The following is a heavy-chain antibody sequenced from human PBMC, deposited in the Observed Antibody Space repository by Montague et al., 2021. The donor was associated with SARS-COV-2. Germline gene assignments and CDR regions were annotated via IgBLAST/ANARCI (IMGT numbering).Heavy chain of an antibody. CDR1: GFTFSNYW. CDR2: TDGDGSGK. Sequence: SLRLSCAASGFTFSNYWIHWARQVPGKGLVWVARTDGDGSGKSYADSVKGRFTISRDNAKNTVDLQMNGLRADDTAVYYCGSVFEYWGQGTLVTVSS. V-gene: IGHV3-74*01. J-gene: IGHJ4*02. CDR3: GSVFEY.